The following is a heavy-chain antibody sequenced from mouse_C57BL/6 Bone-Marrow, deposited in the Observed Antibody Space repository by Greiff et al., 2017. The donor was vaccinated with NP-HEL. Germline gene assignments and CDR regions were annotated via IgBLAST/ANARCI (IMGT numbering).Heavy chain of an antibody. CDR3: AIHYYGSSHYYSMAY. D-gene: IGHD1-1*01. J-gene: IGHJ4*01. CDR2: INPNNGGT. Sequence: VQLQQSGPELVKPGASVKIPCKASGYTFTDYNMDWVKQSHGKSLEWIGDINPNNGGTIYNQKFKGKATLTVDKSSSTAYMELRSLTSEDTAVYYCAIHYYGSSHYYSMAYWGQGTSVTVSS. V-gene: IGHV1-18*01. CDR1: GYTFTDYN.